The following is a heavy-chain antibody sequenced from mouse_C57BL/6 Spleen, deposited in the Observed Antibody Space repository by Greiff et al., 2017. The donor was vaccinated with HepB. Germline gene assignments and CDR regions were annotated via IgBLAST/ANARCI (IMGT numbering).Heavy chain of an antibody. CDR3: ARSLTTVVGYFDV. J-gene: IGHJ1*03. CDR1: GYAFTNYL. V-gene: IGHV1-54*01. D-gene: IGHD1-1*01. Sequence: VQLQQSGAELVRPGTSVKVSCKASGYAFTNYLIEWVKQRPGQGLEWIGVINPGSGGTNYNEKFKGKATLTADKSSSTAYMQLSSLTSEDSAVYFCARSLTTVVGYFDVWGTGTTVTVSS. CDR2: INPGSGGT.